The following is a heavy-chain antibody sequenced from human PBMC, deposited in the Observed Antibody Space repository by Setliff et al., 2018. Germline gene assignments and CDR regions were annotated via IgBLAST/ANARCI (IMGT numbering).Heavy chain of an antibody. CDR3: ARSNYDILTRNWFDP. J-gene: IGHJ5*02. V-gene: IGHV1-2*06. CDR1: GYTFTGYY. Sequence: ASVKVSCKASGYTFTGYYMHWVRPAPGQGLEWMGRINPNSGGTNYAQKFQGRVTMTRDTSISTAYMELSRLRSDDTAVYYCARSNYDILTRNWFDPWGQGTLVTVS. D-gene: IGHD3-9*01. CDR2: INPNSGGT.